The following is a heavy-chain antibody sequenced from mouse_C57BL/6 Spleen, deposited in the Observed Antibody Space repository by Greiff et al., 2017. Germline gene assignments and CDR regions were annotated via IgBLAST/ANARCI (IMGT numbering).Heavy chain of an antibody. Sequence: QVQLQQSGPGLVQPSQSLSITCTVSGFSLTSYGVHWVRQSPGKGLEWLGVIWRGGSTDYNAAFMSRLSITKDNSKSQVFCKMNSLQADDTAIYYCAKNEGEPYWYFDVWGTGTTVTVSS. D-gene: IGHD2-13*01. CDR1: GFSLTSYG. CDR2: IWRGGST. CDR3: AKNEGEPYWYFDV. V-gene: IGHV2-5*01. J-gene: IGHJ1*03.